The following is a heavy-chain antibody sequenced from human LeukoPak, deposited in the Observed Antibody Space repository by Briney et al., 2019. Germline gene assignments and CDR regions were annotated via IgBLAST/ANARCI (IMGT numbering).Heavy chain of an antibody. CDR1: GGSISSASYY. CDR3: ARPQADSSSFGHWFDP. D-gene: IGHD6-13*01. V-gene: IGHV4-39*01. CDR2: IYYSGST. Sequence: SQTLSLTCTVSGGSISSASYYWSWIRQPAGKGLEWIGSIYYSGSTYYNPSLKSRVTMSVDTSKNQFSLKLSSVTAADTAVYYCARPQADSSSFGHWFDPWGQGTLVTVSS. J-gene: IGHJ5*02.